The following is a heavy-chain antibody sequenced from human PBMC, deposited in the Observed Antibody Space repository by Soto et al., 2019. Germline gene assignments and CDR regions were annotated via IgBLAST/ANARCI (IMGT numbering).Heavy chain of an antibody. CDR3: GKDTLDCSGGDCPLYYYYGMDV. CDR2: ISNDGTNK. D-gene: IGHD2-15*01. CDR1: GFTFRSYG. J-gene: IGHJ6*02. Sequence: LRLSCAASGFTFRSYGMHWVRQAPGKGLEWLAVISNDGTNKYLADSVKGRLTLSRDNSRNTLSLEINNLRPEDTAVYYCGKDTLDCSGGDCPLYYYYGMDVWGQGTTVTV. V-gene: IGHV3-30*18.